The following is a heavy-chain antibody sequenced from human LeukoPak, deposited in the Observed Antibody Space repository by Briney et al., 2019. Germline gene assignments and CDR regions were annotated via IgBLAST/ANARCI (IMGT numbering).Heavy chain of an antibody. CDR3: ARPASSSVDY. D-gene: IGHD2-2*01. J-gene: IGHJ4*02. V-gene: IGHV3-48*02. CDR1: GFTFSSYG. Sequence: GGSLRLSCAASGFTFSSYGMHWVRQAPGRGLEWISYISGSGSTIYHADSVKGRFTISRDNAKNSVYLQMNSLRDEDTAVYYCARPASSSVDYWGQGTLVTVSS. CDR2: ISGSGSTI.